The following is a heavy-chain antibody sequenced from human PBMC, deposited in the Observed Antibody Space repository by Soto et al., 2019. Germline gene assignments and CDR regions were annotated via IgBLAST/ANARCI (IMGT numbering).Heavy chain of an antibody. J-gene: IGHJ4*02. D-gene: IGHD2-15*01. CDR1: GFSLSTSGVG. CDR2: IYWNDDK. CDR3: AHKDLGTLGYCSGGRCYGGYFDY. Sequence: QITLKESGPTLVKPTQTLTLTCTFSGFSLSTSGVGVGWIRQPPGKALEWLALIYWNDDKRYSPSLKSRLTITKDTSKNQVVLTMTNMDPVDTATYYCAHKDLGTLGYCSGGRCYGGYFDYWGQGTLVTVSS. V-gene: IGHV2-5*01.